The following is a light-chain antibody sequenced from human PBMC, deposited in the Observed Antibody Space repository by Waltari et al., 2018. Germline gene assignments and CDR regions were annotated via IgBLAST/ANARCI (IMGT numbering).Light chain of an antibody. J-gene: IGLJ2*01. CDR3: SSSTSSSTLV. CDR2: EVS. Sequence: QSALTQTPPVSGSPGQAVTIPGTGTRSDVGGDHRVAWYQQPPGPAPILIIYEVSDRPSGVPDRFSGSKSDNTASLPISGLQAEDAADYYCSSSTSSSTLVFGGGTKLPVL. V-gene: IGLV2-18*02. CDR1: RSDVGGDHR.